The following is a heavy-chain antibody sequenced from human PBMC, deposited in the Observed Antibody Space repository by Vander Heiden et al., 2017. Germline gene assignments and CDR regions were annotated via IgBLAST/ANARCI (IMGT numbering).Heavy chain of an antibody. CDR2: IKQDGSEK. V-gene: IGHV3-7*01. J-gene: IGHJ4*02. CDR1: GFTFRSYW. D-gene: IGHD2-8*02. CDR3: ARRVDASSTGGNFDS. Sequence: DVQLVASGGGLVQPGGALRLSCAASGFTFRSYWMSWVGQASGKGLEWVANIKQDGSEKYYVDYVKGRFTISRDNAKNSLYLQMNSLRVEDTAVYYCARRVDASSTGGNFDSWGQGTLLTVSS.